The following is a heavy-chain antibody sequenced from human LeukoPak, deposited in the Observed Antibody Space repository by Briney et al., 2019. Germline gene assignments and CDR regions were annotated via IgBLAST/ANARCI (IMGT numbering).Heavy chain of an antibody. V-gene: IGHV3-53*01. Sequence: PGGSLRLSCAASGFTDSSNYMSWVRQAPGKGLEWVSVIYSGGSTYYADSVKGRFTISRDNSKNTLYLQMNSLRAEDTAVYYCARGHEYSGGYWGQGTLVTVSS. CDR2: IYSGGST. J-gene: IGHJ4*02. CDR3: ARGHEYSGGY. CDR1: GFTDSSNY. D-gene: IGHD6-6*01.